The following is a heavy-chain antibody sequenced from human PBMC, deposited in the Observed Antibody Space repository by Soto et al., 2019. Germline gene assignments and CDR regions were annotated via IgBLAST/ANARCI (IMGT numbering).Heavy chain of an antibody. V-gene: IGHV1-46*03. CDR1: GYTFTSYY. Sequence: SVKVSCKASGYTFTSYYMHWVRQSPGQRLEWMGIINPSGGSTSYAQKFQGRVTMTRDTSTSTVYMELSSLRSEDTAVYYCSRDYGEYTNCFDPCGQRILVTVSS. CDR3: SRDYGEYTNCFDP. CDR2: INPSGGST. J-gene: IGHJ5*02. D-gene: IGHD4-17*01.